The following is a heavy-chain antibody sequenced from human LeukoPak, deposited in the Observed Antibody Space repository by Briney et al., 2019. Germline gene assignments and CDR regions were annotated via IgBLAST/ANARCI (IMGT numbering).Heavy chain of an antibody. V-gene: IGHV3-21*01. CDR2: ISSSSSYI. D-gene: IGHD5-12*01. Sequence: GGSLRLSCAASGFTFSSYSMSWVRQAPGKGLEWVSSISSSSSYIYYADSVKGRFTISRDNAKNSLYLQMNSLRAEDTAVYYCARETGLRWLRRENAFDIWGQGTMVTVSS. CDR3: ARETGLRWLRRENAFDI. J-gene: IGHJ3*02. CDR1: GFTFSSYS.